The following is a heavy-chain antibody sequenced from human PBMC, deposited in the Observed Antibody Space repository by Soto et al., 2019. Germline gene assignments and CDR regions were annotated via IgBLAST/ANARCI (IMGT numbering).Heavy chain of an antibody. D-gene: IGHD3-10*01. CDR3: ARHSRWFGELYYFDY. Sequence: EVQLVQSGAEVKKPGESLRISCKGSGYSFTSYWISWVRQMPGKGLEWMGRIDPSDSYTNYSPSFQGHVTISADKSISTAYLQWSSLKASDTAMYSCARHSRWFGELYYFDYWGQGTLVTVSS. J-gene: IGHJ4*02. CDR1: GYSFTSYW. V-gene: IGHV5-10-1*01. CDR2: IDPSDSYT.